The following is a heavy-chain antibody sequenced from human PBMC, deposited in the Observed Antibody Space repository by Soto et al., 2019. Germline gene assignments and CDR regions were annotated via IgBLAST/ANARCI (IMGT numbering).Heavy chain of an antibody. D-gene: IGHD3-22*01. CDR3: TTDIAPSIHYYYDSSGDAFDI. CDR1: GFTFSNAW. CDR2: IKSKTDGGTT. Sequence: GGSLRLSCAASGFTFSNAWMNWVRQAPGKGLEWVGRIKSKTDGGTTDYAAPVKGRFTISRDDSKNTLYLQMNSLKTEDTAVYYCTTDIAPSIHYYYDSSGDAFDISGQGTMVIVS. J-gene: IGHJ3*02. V-gene: IGHV3-15*07.